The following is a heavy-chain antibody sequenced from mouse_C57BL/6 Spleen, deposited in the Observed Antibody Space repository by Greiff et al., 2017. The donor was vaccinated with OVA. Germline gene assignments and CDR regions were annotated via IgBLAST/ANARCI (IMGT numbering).Heavy chain of an antibody. CDR1: GYTFTSYW. J-gene: IGHJ2*01. Sequence: QVQLQQPGAELVRPGSSVKLSCKASGYTFTSYWMHWVKQRPIQGLEWIGNIDPSDSETHYNQKFKDKATLTVDKSSSTAYMQLSSLTSEDSAVYYCAKGAAQGVDYWGQGTTLTVSS. CDR2: IDPSDSET. D-gene: IGHD3-2*02. V-gene: IGHV1-52*01. CDR3: AKGAAQGVDY.